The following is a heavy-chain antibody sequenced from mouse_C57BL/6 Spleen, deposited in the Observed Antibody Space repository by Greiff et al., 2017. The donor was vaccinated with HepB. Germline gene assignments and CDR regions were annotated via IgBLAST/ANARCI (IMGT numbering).Heavy chain of an antibody. CDR1: GFTFSDYG. CDR3: ARGAYDGYYVPFDY. V-gene: IGHV5-17*01. D-gene: IGHD2-3*01. Sequence: EVMLVESGGGLVKPGGSLKLSCAASGFTFSDYGMHWVRQAPEKGLEWVAYISSGSSTIYYADTVKGRFTISRDNAKNTLFLQMPSLRSEDTAMYYCARGAYDGYYVPFDYWGQGTTLTVSS. CDR2: ISSGSSTI. J-gene: IGHJ2*01.